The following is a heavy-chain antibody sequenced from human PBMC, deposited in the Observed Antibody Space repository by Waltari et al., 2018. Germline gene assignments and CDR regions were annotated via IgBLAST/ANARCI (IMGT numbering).Heavy chain of an antibody. V-gene: IGHV6-1*01. D-gene: IGHD3-10*01. Sequence: QVQLQQSGPGLVKPSQTLSLTCAISGDSVSSNSAAWNWIRQSPSKGLEWLGRTYYRSKGYNEYAVSVKSRITIIPDTAKNQFSLQLNSVTPEDTAVYYCARDRVTMVRGVPLGYFDLWGRGTLVTVSS. CDR2: TYYRSKGYN. CDR1: GDSVSSNSAA. J-gene: IGHJ2*01. CDR3: ARDRVTMVRGVPLGYFDL.